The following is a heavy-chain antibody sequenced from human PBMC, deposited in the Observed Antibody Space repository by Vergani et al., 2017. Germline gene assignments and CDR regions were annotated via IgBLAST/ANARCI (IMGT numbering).Heavy chain of an antibody. Sequence: QVQLVQSGAEVKKPGASVKVSCKASGYTFTSYGISWVRQAPGQGLEWMGWISAYNGNTNYAQKLQGRVTMTTDTSTSTAYMELRSLRSDDTAVYYCARAPRRVYGSGSYYPPYYFDYWGQGTLVTVSS. V-gene: IGHV1-18*01. CDR3: ARAPRRVYGSGSYYPPYYFDY. D-gene: IGHD3-10*01. J-gene: IGHJ4*02. CDR1: GYTFTSYG. CDR2: ISAYNGNT.